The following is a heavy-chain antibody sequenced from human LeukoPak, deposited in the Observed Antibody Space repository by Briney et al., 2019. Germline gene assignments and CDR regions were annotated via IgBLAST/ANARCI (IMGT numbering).Heavy chain of an antibody. CDR3: ARTSSLRFFDY. J-gene: IGHJ4*02. CDR2: INPRSGGT. Sequence: ASVKVSCKASGYTFTVYYIHWVRQAPGQGLEWMGWINPRSGGTDYAENFQGRVTMTRDTSITTAYMEVSRLRSDDTAVYYCARTSSLRFFDYWGQGTPVTVSS. CDR1: GYTFTVYY. D-gene: IGHD4-17*01. V-gene: IGHV1-2*02.